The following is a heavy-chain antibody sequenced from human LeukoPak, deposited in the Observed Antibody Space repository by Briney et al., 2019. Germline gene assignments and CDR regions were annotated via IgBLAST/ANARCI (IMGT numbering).Heavy chain of an antibody. V-gene: IGHV3-21*01. CDR2: ISSSSSYI. CDR3: ARFGWRYRGSTSCHTGEDV. CDR1: GFAFSSYS. J-gene: IGHJ6*04. Sequence: GGSLRLSCAASGFAFSSYSMNWVRQAPGKGLEWVSSISSSSSYIYYADSVKGRFTISRDNAKNSLYLQMNSLRAEDTAVYYCARFGWRYRGSTSCHTGEDVWGKGTTVTVSS. D-gene: IGHD2-2*02.